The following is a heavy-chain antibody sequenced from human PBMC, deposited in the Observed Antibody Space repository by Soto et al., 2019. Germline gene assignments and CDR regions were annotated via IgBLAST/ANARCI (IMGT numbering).Heavy chain of an antibody. D-gene: IGHD2-2*01. CDR2: IYHSGST. Sequence: PSDTLSLTCAVSGVSISSSNWLSWGRQPPGKGLEWIGEIYHSGSTNYNPSLKSRVTISVDKSKNQFSLKLSSVTAADTAVYYCARVVGGYYYGMDVWGQGTTVTVSS. J-gene: IGHJ6*02. V-gene: IGHV4-4*02. CDR1: GVSISSSNW. CDR3: ARVVGGYYYGMDV.